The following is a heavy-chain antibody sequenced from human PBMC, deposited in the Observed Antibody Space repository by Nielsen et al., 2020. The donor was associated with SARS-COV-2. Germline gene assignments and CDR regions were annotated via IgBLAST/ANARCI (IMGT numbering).Heavy chain of an antibody. V-gene: IGHV4-30-4*08. CDR2: IYYSGTT. D-gene: IGHD4-17*01. CDR1: GGSINSGDYY. J-gene: IGHJ3*02. CDR3: ARATMTDADAFDI. Sequence: SETLSLTCTVSGGSINSGDYYWNRLRQPPGMGLEWIGYIYYSGTTYYNPSHESRATISVATSKSQFSLKLRSVTAADTAVYYCARATMTDADAFDIWGQGAMVSVSS.